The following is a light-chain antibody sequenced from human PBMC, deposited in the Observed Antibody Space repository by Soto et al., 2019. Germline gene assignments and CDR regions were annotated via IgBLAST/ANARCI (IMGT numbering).Light chain of an antibody. Sequence: DIQLTQSPSFLSASVGDRVTITCRASQGISSSIAWYQQNPGKAPKLLIYAASTLQSGVPARCSGSGAGTEFTLTISSLQPEDFATYYCQQLNSYPITFGQGTRLEI. J-gene: IGKJ5*01. CDR1: QGISSS. CDR3: QQLNSYPIT. CDR2: AAS. V-gene: IGKV1-9*01.